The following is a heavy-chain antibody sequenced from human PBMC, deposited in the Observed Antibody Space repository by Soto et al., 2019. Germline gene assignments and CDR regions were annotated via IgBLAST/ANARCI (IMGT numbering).Heavy chain of an antibody. J-gene: IGHJ5*02. Sequence: ASVKVSCKASGYTFTSYAMHWVRQAPGQRLEWMGWINAGNDNTKYSQKFQGRVTITRDTSASTAYMELSSLRSEDTAVYYCAGGSTFSVDPWGEGALVTVA. CDR1: GYTFTSYA. CDR3: AGGSTFSVDP. CDR2: INAGNDNT. V-gene: IGHV1-3*01.